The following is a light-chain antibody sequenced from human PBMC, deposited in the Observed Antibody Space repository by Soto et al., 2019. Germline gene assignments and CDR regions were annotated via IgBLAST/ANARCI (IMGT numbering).Light chain of an antibody. CDR2: EAA. J-gene: IGLJ2*01. CDR3: TSYTSTSTLV. Sequence: QSALTQPASVSGSPGQSITISCTGTSNDIGANDYVSWYQHHPGQAPKILIYEAANRPSGVSHRFSGSKSGNTASLTISGLQAEDEAEYFCTSYTSTSTLVFGGGTKLTVL. CDR1: SNDIGANDY. V-gene: IGLV2-14*01.